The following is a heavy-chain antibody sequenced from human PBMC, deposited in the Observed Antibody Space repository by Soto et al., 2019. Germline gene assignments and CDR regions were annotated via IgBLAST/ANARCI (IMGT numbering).Heavy chain of an antibody. CDR1: GFTFSSYG. V-gene: IGHV3-30*18. CDR2: ISYDGSNK. CDR3: AKGGVLLALSLFDY. J-gene: IGHJ4*02. Sequence: PGGSLRLSCAASGFTFSSYGMHWVRQAPGKGLEWVAVISYDGSNKYYADSVKGRFTISRDNSKNTLYLQMNSLRAEDTAVYYCAKGGVLLALSLFDYWGQGTLVTVSS. D-gene: IGHD5-12*01.